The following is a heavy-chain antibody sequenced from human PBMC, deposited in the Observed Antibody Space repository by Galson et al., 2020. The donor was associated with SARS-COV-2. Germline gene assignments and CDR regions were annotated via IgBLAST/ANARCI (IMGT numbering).Heavy chain of an antibody. CDR2: IYSEGSST. CDR3: ARGDMRNDCFDY. Sequence: GGSLRLSCAASGFTFSSYWMHWVRQAPGKGLVWVSRIYSEGSSTDYADSVKGRFTISGDNAKNTLYLQMNSLRAEDTAVYYCARGDMRNDCFDYWGQGTLVTVSS. V-gene: IGHV3-74*01. CDR1: GFTFSSYW. J-gene: IGHJ4*02. D-gene: IGHD2-21*01.